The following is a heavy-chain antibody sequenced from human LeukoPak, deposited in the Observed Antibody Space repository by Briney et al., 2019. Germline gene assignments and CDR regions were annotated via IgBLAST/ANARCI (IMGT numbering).Heavy chain of an antibody. CDR1: GGTFSSYA. V-gene: IGHV1-18*01. Sequence: ASVKVSCKASGGTFSSYAISWVRQAPGQGLEWMGWISAYNGNTNYAQKLQGRVTMTTDTSTSTAYMELRSLRPDDTAVYYCARVQSPYCSGGSCYSGQYYYYYMDVWGKGTTVTVSS. CDR2: ISAYNGNT. CDR3: ARVQSPYCSGGSCYSGQYYYYYMDV. J-gene: IGHJ6*03. D-gene: IGHD2-15*01.